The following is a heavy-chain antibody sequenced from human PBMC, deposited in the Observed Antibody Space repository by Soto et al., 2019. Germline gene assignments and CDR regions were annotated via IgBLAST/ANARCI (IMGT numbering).Heavy chain of an antibody. J-gene: IGHJ6*02. CDR2: TYRSGSA. Sequence: SETLSLTCTVSGCSISSGGYSWTWVRQSPGKGLEWIGYTYRSGSAYYNPSLKSRVTISVDRSKNQFSLNLTSVPAADTAVYYCARDYYGMDVWGQGTTVTVSS. CDR3: ARDYYGMDV. V-gene: IGHV4-30-2*06. CDR1: GCSISSGGYS.